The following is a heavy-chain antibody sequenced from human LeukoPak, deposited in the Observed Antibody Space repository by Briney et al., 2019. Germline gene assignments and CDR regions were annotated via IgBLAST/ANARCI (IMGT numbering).Heavy chain of an antibody. D-gene: IGHD6-13*01. CDR2: TYYRSKWYN. V-gene: IGHV6-1*01. Sequence: SQTLSLTCAISGDSVSSNSAAWNWIRQSPSRGLEWLGSTYYRSKWYNDYAVSVESRITINPDTSKNQFSLQLNSVTPEDTAVYYCARERTPYSSSRFFDYWGQGTLVTVSS. CDR1: GDSVSSNSAA. CDR3: ARERTPYSSSRFFDY. J-gene: IGHJ4*02.